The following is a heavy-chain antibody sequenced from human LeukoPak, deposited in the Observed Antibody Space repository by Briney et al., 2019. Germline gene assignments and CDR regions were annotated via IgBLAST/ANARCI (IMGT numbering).Heavy chain of an antibody. J-gene: IGHJ4*02. D-gene: IGHD2-21*02. CDR3: ARDSGANCGGDCFFDY. CDR1: GFTFSSYA. V-gene: IGHV3-30*04. Sequence: GGSLRLSCAASGFTFSSYAMHWVRQAPGEGLEWVAVISYDGSNKYYADSVKGRFTISRDNAKNSLYLQMNSLRAEDTAVYYCARDSGANCGGDCFFDYWGQGTLVTVSS. CDR2: ISYDGSNK.